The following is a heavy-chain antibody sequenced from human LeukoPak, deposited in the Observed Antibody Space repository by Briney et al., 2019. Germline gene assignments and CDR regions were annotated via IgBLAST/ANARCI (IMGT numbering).Heavy chain of an antibody. V-gene: IGHV4-39*07. Sequence: PSETLSLTCTVSGGSISSSSYYWGWIRQPPGKGLEWIGSIYYSGSTYYNPSLKSRVTISVDTSKNQFSLKLSSVTAADTAVYYCARVARHEYSSSSDAYYFDYWGQGTLVTVSS. D-gene: IGHD6-6*01. CDR3: ARVARHEYSSSSDAYYFDY. CDR1: GGSISSSSYY. J-gene: IGHJ4*02. CDR2: IYYSGST.